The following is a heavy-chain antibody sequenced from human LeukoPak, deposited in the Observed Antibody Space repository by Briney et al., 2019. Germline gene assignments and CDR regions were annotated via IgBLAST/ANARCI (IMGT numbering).Heavy chain of an antibody. V-gene: IGHV4-34*01. CDR1: GGSFSDSY. CDR2: ISHSGDT. CDR3: ARGSNSVAY. Sequence: SETPSLTCAVYGGSFSDSYWSWIRQPPGEGLEWVGEISHSGDTNYNPSLKSRVTISLGAAKNQFSLNLSSVTAADTAVYYCARGSNSVAYWGQGTVVTVSS. D-gene: IGHD4-23*01. J-gene: IGHJ4*02.